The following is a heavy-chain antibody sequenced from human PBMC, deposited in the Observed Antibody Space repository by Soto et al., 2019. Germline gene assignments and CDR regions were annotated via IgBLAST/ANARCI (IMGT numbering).Heavy chain of an antibody. CDR2: ISSSSSYT. V-gene: IGHV3-11*06. CDR1: GFTFSDYY. CDR3: ARDNRLGWFDP. D-gene: IGHD3-16*01. J-gene: IGHJ5*02. Sequence: QVQLVESGGGLVKPGGSLRLSCAASGFTFSDYYMSWIRQAPGKGLEWVSYISSSSSYTNYADSVKGRFTISRDNAKNSLYLQMNSLRAEDTAVYYCARDNRLGWFDPWGQGTLVTVSS.